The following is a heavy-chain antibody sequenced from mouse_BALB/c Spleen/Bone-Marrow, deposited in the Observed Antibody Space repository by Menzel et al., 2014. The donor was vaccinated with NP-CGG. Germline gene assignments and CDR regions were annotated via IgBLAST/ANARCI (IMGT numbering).Heavy chain of an antibody. J-gene: IGHJ4*01. Sequence: EVMLVESGGGLVQPGGSLKLSCATSGFTFXGYYMYWVRQTPEKRLEWVAYISNGGGSTYYPDTVKGRFTISRDNAKNTLYLQMSRLKSEDTAMYYCARQDYSYYYAMDYWGQGTSVTVSS. CDR1: GFTFXGYY. CDR3: ARQDYSYYYAMDY. D-gene: IGHD2-13*01. CDR2: ISNGGGST. V-gene: IGHV5-12*02.